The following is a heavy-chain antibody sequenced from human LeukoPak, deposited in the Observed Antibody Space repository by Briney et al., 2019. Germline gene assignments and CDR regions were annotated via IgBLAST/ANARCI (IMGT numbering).Heavy chain of an antibody. CDR1: GFTFSSYS. D-gene: IGHD5-18*01. J-gene: IGHJ4*02. CDR3: ASGTQQLWFH. CDR2: ISSSSSYI. Sequence: GGSLRLSCAASGFTFSSYSMNWVRQAPGKGLEWVSSISSSSSYIYYADSVKGRFTISRDNAKNSLYLQMNSLRAEDTAVYYCASGTQQLWFHWGQGTLVTVSS. V-gene: IGHV3-21*01.